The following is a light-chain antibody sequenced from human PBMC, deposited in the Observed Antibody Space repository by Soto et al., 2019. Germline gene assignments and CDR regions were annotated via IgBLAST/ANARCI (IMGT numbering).Light chain of an antibody. Sequence: QAVVTQSPSASASLGASVKLTCTLSSGHSNYAIAWHQQRPEKGPRYLMKVNTDGSHNKGDGIPDRFSGSSSGAERYLTISSLQSEDEADYYCQTWTSGFSVVFGGGTKLTVL. CDR2: VNTDGSH. CDR3: QTWTSGFSVV. V-gene: IGLV4-69*01. CDR1: SGHSNYA. J-gene: IGLJ2*01.